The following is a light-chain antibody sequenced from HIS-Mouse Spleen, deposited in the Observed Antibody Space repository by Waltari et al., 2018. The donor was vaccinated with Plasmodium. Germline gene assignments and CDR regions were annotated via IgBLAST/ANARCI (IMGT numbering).Light chain of an antibody. V-gene: IGLV2-14*03. J-gene: IGLJ3*02. CDR2: DVS. Sequence: QSALTQPASVSGSPGTSITISCPGTSSDVGGYNYVYWYQQHPGKAPKLMIYDVSNRPSGVSNRFSGSKSGNTASLTISGLRAEDEADYYCSSYTSSSTWVFGGGTKLTVL. CDR3: SSYTSSSTWV. CDR1: SSDVGGYNY.